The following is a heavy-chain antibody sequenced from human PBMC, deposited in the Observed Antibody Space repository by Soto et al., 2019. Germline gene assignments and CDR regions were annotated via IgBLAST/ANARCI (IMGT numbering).Heavy chain of an antibody. CDR2: IYHSGST. D-gene: IGHD4-17*01. CDR1: GGSSSSGCYS. Sequence: SETLSLTCAVSGGSSSSGCYSWSWIRQPPGKGLEWIGYIYHSGSTYYNPSLKSRVTISVDRSKNQFSLKLSSVTAADTAVYYCARFYGGNYFDYWGQGTLVTVSS. V-gene: IGHV4-30-2*01. J-gene: IGHJ4*02. CDR3: ARFYGGNYFDY.